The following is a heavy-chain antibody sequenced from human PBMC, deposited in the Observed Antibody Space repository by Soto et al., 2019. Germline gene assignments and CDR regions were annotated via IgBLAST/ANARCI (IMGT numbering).Heavy chain of an antibody. V-gene: IGHV3-21*01. D-gene: IGHD6-13*01. CDR3: ARSLSSWYNWFDP. Sequence: EVQLVESGGGLVKPGGSLRLSCAASGFTFSSYSMNWVRQAPGKGLEWVSSISSSSSYIYYADSVKGRFTISRDNAKNSLYLQMNSLRAEDTAVYYCARSLSSWYNWFDPWGQGTLVTVSS. CDR1: GFTFSSYS. CDR2: ISSSSSYI. J-gene: IGHJ5*02.